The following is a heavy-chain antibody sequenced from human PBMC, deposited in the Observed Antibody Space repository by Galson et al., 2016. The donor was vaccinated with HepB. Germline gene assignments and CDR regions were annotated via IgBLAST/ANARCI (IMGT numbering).Heavy chain of an antibody. CDR3: VKDSYVYLWETYRFDH. CDR2: ISYDGRNK. D-gene: IGHD3-16*02. Sequence: SLRLSCAAPGFIFSDYGMHWVRQAPGKGLELVAYISYDGRNKNYVDSVKARFTISRDNSKNTLYLQMDSLTPEDTAVYCCVKDSYVYLWETYRFDHRGQGTLVTVSS. CDR1: GFIFSDYG. J-gene: IGHJ4*02. V-gene: IGHV3-30*18.